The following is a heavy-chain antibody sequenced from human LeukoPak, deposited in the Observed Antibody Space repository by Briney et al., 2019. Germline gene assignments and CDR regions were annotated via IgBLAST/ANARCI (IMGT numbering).Heavy chain of an antibody. V-gene: IGHV3-30*04. J-gene: IGHJ4*02. CDR3: ARSKWSGSYSDFDY. CDR2: ISYDGSNK. D-gene: IGHD1-26*01. CDR1: GFTFSSYA. Sequence: GGSLRLSCAASGFTFSSYAMHWVRQAPGKGLEWVAVISYDGSNKYYADSVKGRFTISRDNAKNSLYLQMNSLRAEDTAVYYCARSKWSGSYSDFDYWGQGTLVTVSS.